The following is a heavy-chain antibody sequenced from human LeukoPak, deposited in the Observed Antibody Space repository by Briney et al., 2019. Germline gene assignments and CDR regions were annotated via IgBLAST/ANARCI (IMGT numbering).Heavy chain of an antibody. CDR1: GYTFTGYY. Sequence: AASVKVSCKASGYTFTGYYMHWVRQAPGQGLEWMGWINPNSGGTNYAQKFQGRVTMTRDTSISTAYMELSRLRSDDTAVYYCARVFGSSDAFDIWGQGTMVTVFS. D-gene: IGHD2-2*01. J-gene: IGHJ3*02. V-gene: IGHV1-2*02. CDR2: INPNSGGT. CDR3: ARVFGSSDAFDI.